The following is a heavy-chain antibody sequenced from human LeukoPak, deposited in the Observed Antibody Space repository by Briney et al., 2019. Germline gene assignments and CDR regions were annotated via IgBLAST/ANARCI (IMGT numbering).Heavy chain of an antibody. Sequence: PGGSLRLSCAASGFTFSSYAMSWVRQAPGKGLEWVSAISGSGGSTYYAASVKGRFTISRDNSKNTLYLQMNSLRAEDTAVYYCVPTGLIRRDGMDVWGQGTTVTVSS. CDR1: GFTFSSYA. V-gene: IGHV3-23*01. CDR3: VPTGLIRRDGMDV. J-gene: IGHJ6*02. D-gene: IGHD1-14*01. CDR2: ISGSGGST.